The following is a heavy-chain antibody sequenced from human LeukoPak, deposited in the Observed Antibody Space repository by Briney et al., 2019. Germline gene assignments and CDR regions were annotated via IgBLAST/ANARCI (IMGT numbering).Heavy chain of an antibody. J-gene: IGHJ4*02. CDR2: INPNSGGT. D-gene: IGHD4-17*01. CDR3: ARIDGDYGPY. CDR1: AYTFTVYY. V-gene: IGHV1-2*02. Sequence: ASVTVSFTASAYTFTVYYMHMVRQAPGQGHELMGWINPNSGGTNYAQKFQGRVTMTRDTSISTAYMELGRLRSDDTAVYYCARIDGDYGPYWGQGTLVTVSS.